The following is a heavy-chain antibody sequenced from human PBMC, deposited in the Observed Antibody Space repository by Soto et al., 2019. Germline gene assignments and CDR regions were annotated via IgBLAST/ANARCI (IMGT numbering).Heavy chain of an antibody. CDR1: GGTFSSHS. Sequence: SVKVSCKSSGGTFSSHSINWVRQAPGQGLEWMGGIIPIFGPANFAKKFQGRVTVTADESTTTAYMELSSLTSEDTAVYYCATGSFTSTGGRIGYHYNAMDVWGQGTTVTVS. V-gene: IGHV1-69*13. CDR3: ATGSFTSTGGRIGYHYNAMDV. J-gene: IGHJ6*02. CDR2: IIPIFGPA. D-gene: IGHD1-1*01.